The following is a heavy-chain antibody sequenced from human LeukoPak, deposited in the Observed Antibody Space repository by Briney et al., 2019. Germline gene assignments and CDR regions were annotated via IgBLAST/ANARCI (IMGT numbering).Heavy chain of an antibody. CDR1: GFIFSDYY. D-gene: IGHD3-3*01. Sequence: PGGSLRLSCAASGFIFSDYYMSWIRQAPGKGLEWVSYMSSSGTIYYGDSVKGRFTISRDNAKNSLYLQMNSLRAEDTAVYFCARDIVEPGLRFLGYWGQGTLVTVSS. CDR2: MSSSGTI. CDR3: ARDIVEPGLRFLGY. J-gene: IGHJ4*02. V-gene: IGHV3-11*01.